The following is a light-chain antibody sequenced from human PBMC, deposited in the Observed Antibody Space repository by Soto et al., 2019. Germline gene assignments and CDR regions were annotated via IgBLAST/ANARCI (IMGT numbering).Light chain of an antibody. CDR2: EVS. J-gene: IGLJ1*01. V-gene: IGLV2-14*01. CDR3: GSITSSSTSV. Sequence: QSALSQPASVSGSPGQSITISCTGTSSDVGGYKYVSWYQHQPGKAPKLIIYEVSNRPSGVSNRFSGSKSGNTASLTISGIQAEDEADYYCGSITSSSTSVFGTGTKSPS. CDR1: SSDVGGYKY.